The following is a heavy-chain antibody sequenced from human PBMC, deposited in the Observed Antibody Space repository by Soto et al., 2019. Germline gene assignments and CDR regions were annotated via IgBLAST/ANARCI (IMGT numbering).Heavy chain of an antibody. Sequence: XETLSLTFAVSGGSISSSNWWSWFRQPPGKGLEWIGEIYHSGSTNYNPSLKSRVTISVDKSKNQFSLKLSSVTAADTAGYYSARDIAAPRAFDYWGQGTLVTVPS. D-gene: IGHD6-6*01. CDR3: ARDIAAPRAFDY. V-gene: IGHV4-4*02. CDR1: GGSISSSNW. J-gene: IGHJ4*02. CDR2: IYHSGST.